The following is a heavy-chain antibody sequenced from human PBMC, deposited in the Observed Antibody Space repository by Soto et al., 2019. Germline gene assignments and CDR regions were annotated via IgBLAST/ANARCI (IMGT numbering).Heavy chain of an antibody. CDR3: ARGTIAAAGTVYYYYMDV. CDR2: INHSGST. Sequence: SETLSLTCAVYGGSFSGYYWSWIRQPPGKGLEWIGEINHSGSTNYNPSLKSRVTISVDTSKNQFSLKLSSVTAADTAVYYVARGTIAAAGTVYYYYMDVWGKGTTVTVSS. CDR1: GGSFSGYY. V-gene: IGHV4-34*01. J-gene: IGHJ6*03. D-gene: IGHD6-13*01.